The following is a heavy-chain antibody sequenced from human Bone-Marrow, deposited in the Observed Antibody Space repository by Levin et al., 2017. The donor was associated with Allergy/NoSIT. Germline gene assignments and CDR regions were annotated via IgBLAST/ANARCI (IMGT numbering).Heavy chain of an antibody. D-gene: IGHD1-1*01. CDR2: ISYDGSNK. V-gene: IGHV3-30-3*01. J-gene: IGHJ4*02. CDR3: ARLEGNTQYYFDY. CDR1: GFTFSSYA. Sequence: GGSLRLSCAASGFTFSSYAMHWVRQAPGKGLEWVAVISYDGSNKYYADSVKGRFTISRDNSKNTLYLQMNSLRAEDTAVYYCARLEGNTQYYFDYWGQGTLVTVSS.